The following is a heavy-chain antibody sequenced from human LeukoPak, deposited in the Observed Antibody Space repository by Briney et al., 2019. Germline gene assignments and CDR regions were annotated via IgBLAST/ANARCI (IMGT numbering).Heavy chain of an antibody. D-gene: IGHD5/OR15-5a*01. J-gene: IGHJ4*02. CDR1: GFTFSSYG. V-gene: IGHV3-33*01. Sequence: GGSLRLSCAASGFTFSSYGMHWVRQAPGKGLEWVAVIWYDGSNKYYADSVKGRLTISRDNAQNTLYLQMNSLRAEDTAVYYCARGVSTSFDYWGQGTLVTVSS. CDR2: IWYDGSNK. CDR3: ARGVSTSFDY.